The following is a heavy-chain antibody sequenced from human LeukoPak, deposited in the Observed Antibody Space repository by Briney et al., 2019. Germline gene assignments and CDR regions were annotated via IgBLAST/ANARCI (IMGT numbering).Heavy chain of an antibody. V-gene: IGHV3-23*01. Sequence: GGSLRLSCAASGFTFSSYAMTWVRQAPGKGLEWVSTITGSGDTTYYANSVKGRFTISRDNSKNTLYLQMNSLRAEDTAVYYCAKDHTLWFGESHFDYWGQGTTVTVSS. CDR2: ITGSGDTT. D-gene: IGHD3-10*01. CDR1: GFTFSSYA. J-gene: IGHJ4*03. CDR3: AKDHTLWFGESHFDY.